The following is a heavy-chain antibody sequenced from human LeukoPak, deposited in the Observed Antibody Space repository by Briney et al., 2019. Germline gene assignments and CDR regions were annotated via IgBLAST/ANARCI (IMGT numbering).Heavy chain of an antibody. CDR3: ARVPSRCSSTSCYDWYFDL. CDR2: ISSSSSYI. V-gene: IGHV3-21*01. D-gene: IGHD2-2*01. Sequence: GGSLRLSCAASGFTFSSYSMHWVRQAPGKGLEWVASISSSSSYIYYADSVKGRFTISRDNAKNSLYLQMNSLRAEDTAVYYCARVPSRCSSTSCYDWYFDLWGRGTLVTVSS. J-gene: IGHJ2*01. CDR1: GFTFSSYS.